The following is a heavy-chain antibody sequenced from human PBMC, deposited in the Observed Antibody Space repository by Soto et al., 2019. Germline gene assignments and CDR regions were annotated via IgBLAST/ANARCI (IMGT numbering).Heavy chain of an antibody. CDR2: ISGSGGST. J-gene: IGHJ4*02. CDR1: GFTFSSYA. V-gene: IGHV3-23*04. CDR3: AQVRGVVALDGYFDC. Sequence: EVQLVESGGGLVQPGGSLRLACVASGFTFSSYAMTWVRQAPGKGLEWVSGISGSGGSTYYADSVKGRFTISRDNSKNTLYLQMNSLRAEDTAVYFCAQVRGVVALDGYFDCWGQGTLVTVSS. D-gene: IGHD2-15*01.